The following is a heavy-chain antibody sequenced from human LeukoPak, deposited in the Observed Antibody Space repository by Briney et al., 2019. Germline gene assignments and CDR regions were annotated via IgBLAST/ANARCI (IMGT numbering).Heavy chain of an antibody. V-gene: IGHV5-51*01. CDR1: GYSFTSYW. CDR3: ARPTYYYHSSGYYLAY. CDR2: IYPGDSDT. Sequence: GESLKISCKGSGYSFTSYWIGWVRQMPGKGLEWMGIIYPGDSDTRYSPSFQDPVTISADKSISTAYLQWSSLKASDTAMYYCARPTYYYHSSGYYLAYWGQGTLVTVSS. D-gene: IGHD3-22*01. J-gene: IGHJ4*02.